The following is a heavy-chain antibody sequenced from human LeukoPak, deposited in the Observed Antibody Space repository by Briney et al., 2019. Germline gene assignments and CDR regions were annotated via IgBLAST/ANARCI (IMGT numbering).Heavy chain of an antibody. D-gene: IGHD4-17*01. CDR3: AKGGTTVTRYVDY. J-gene: IGHJ4*02. CDR1: GGSISSGGYY. V-gene: IGHV4-61*02. Sequence: SETLSLTCTVSGGSISSGGYYWSWIRQPAGKGLEWIGRIYTSGSTNYNPSLKSRVTISVDTSKNQFSLKLSSVTAADTAVYYCAKGGTTVTRYVDYWGQGTLVTVSS. CDR2: IYTSGST.